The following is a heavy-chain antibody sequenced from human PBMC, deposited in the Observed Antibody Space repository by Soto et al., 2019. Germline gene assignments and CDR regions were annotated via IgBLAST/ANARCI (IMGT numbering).Heavy chain of an antibody. D-gene: IGHD3-9*01. CDR3: AKSITIFPGSLSWFDP. CDR2: ISGSGGST. Sequence: EVQLVESGGGSVQPGGSLRLSCAASGFTFSSYAMSWVRQAPGKGLEWVSAISGSGGSTYYADSVKGRFTISRDNSKNTLYLQMNSLRAEDTAVYYCAKSITIFPGSLSWFDPWGQGTLVTVSS. J-gene: IGHJ5*02. CDR1: GFTFSSYA. V-gene: IGHV3-23*04.